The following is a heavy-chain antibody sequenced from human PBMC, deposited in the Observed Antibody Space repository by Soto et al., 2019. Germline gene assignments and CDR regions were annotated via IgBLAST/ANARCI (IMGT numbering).Heavy chain of an antibody. J-gene: IGHJ6*02. CDR1: GFTVSSKY. Sequence: GGSLRLSCAASGFTVSSKYMSWVRQAPGKGLEWVSIIWSAGLIYYADSVRGRFTISRDISKNILYLEMTSLRADDTAIYYCAREAPMDVWGQGTTVTVSS. CDR3: AREAPMDV. CDR2: IWSAGLI. V-gene: IGHV3-53*01.